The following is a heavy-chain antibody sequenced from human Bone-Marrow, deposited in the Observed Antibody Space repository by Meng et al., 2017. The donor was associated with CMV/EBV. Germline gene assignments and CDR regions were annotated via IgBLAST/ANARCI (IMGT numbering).Heavy chain of an antibody. Sequence: GESLKISCVASGFDFSNYDMHWVRQSPGKGLEWVALIRPDGGNKYYADSLKGRFTVSRDNSKSTLYLHMNSRRPEDTAVYYCANGGSYYSSRNPSGFDYWGQGTLVTVSS. CDR2: IRPDGGNK. CDR3: ANGGSYYSSRNPSGFDY. V-gene: IGHV3-30*02. D-gene: IGHD3-10*01. J-gene: IGHJ4*02. CDR1: GFDFSNYD.